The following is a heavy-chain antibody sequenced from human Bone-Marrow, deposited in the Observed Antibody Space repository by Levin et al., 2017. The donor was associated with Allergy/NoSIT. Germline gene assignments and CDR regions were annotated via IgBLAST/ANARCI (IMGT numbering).Heavy chain of an antibody. CDR2: INAGNGGT. Sequence: GESLKISCKASGYTFNTYLIHWVRQAPGQGLEWLGLINAGNGGTTYAQNFKGRITMTTDTSTTTVYMELSSLQSDDSATYYCARRHHQLSIAYLDYWGQGTPITVSS. CDR3: ARRHHQLSIAYLDY. D-gene: IGHD1-1*01. V-gene: IGHV1-46*02. CDR1: GYTFNTYL. J-gene: IGHJ4*02.